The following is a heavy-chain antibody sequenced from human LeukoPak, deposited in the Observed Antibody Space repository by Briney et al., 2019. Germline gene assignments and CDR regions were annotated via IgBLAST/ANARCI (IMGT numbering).Heavy chain of an antibody. CDR2: IHSSGTT. V-gene: IGHV4-4*07. Sequence: SETLSLTCAVSGGSISNYYWSWIRQPAGKGLEWIGRIHSSGTTRYNPSLKSRVTMSVDASKKQFSLNLISVTAADPAVYYCARDVPPDYWGQGTLVTVSS. J-gene: IGHJ4*02. CDR1: GGSISNYY. CDR3: ARDVPPDY.